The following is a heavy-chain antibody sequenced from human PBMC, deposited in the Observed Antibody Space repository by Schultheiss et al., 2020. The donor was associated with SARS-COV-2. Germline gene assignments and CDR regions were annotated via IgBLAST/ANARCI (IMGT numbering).Heavy chain of an antibody. Sequence: GGSLRLSCAASGFTFSSYAMHWVRQAPGKGLEWVSAISGSGGSTYYADSVKGRFTISRDNSKNTLYLQMNSLRAEDTAVYYCARVMIGNWGTDYWGQGTLVTVSS. J-gene: IGHJ4*02. D-gene: IGHD7-27*01. CDR3: ARVMIGNWGTDY. V-gene: IGHV3-23*01. CDR2: ISGSGGST. CDR1: GFTFSSYA.